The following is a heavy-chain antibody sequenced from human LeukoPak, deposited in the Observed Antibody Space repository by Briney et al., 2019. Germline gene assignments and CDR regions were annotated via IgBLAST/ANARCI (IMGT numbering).Heavy chain of an antibody. CDR1: GGSISSYY. V-gene: IGHV4-59*01. D-gene: IGHD1-26*01. CDR3: ARENGGLGATYAFDI. CDR2: IYYSGST. J-gene: IGHJ3*02. Sequence: SETLSLTCTVSGGSISSYYWSWIRQPPGKGLEWIGYIYYSGSTNYNPSLKSRVTISVDTSKNQFSLKLSSVTAADTAVYYCARENGGLGATYAFDIWGQGTMVTVSS.